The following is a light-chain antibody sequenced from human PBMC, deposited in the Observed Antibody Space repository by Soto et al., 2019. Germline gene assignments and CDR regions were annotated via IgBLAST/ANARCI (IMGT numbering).Light chain of an antibody. CDR3: QQYYSYEWT. V-gene: IGKV1-39*01. Sequence: DIQMTQSPSSLSASVGDRVTITCRASQSISSYLNWYQQKPGKAPKLLIYAASKLQTGVPSRFSGSGSGTDFTLTINSLQPEDFATYYCQQYYSYEWTFGQGTKVDIK. J-gene: IGKJ1*01. CDR2: AAS. CDR1: QSISSY.